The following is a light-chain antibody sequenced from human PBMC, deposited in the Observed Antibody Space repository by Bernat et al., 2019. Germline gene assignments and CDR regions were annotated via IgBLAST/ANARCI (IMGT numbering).Light chain of an antibody. CDR2: WAS. Sequence: DIVMTQSPDSLAVSLGERASINCKSSQSVLYSSNNKNYLAWYQQKPGQPPKLLIYWASTRESGVPDRFSGSGYGTDFTLTISSLQAEDVAVYYCQQYYSTLYPFGQGTKLEIK. V-gene: IGKV4-1*01. CDR1: QSVLYSSNNKNY. J-gene: IGKJ2*01. CDR3: QQYYSTLYP.